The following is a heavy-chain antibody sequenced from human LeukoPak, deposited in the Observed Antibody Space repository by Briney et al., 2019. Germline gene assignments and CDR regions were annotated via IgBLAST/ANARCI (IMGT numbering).Heavy chain of an antibody. V-gene: IGHV5-51*01. CDR1: ANSFANYW. Sequence: GESLKISCKGSANSFANYWIGWVRQMPGKGLEWMGIIYPGDSDTRYSPSFQGQVTISADKSISTAYLQWSSLKASDTAMYYCARHPESVAARYFDYWGQGTLVTVSS. D-gene: IGHD6-6*01. CDR2: IYPGDSDT. J-gene: IGHJ4*02. CDR3: ARHPESVAARYFDY.